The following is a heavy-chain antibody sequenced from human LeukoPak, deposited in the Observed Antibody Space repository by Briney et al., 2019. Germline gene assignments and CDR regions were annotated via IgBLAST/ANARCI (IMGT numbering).Heavy chain of an antibody. D-gene: IGHD2-15*01. CDR3: AREVVSVPSYFDS. V-gene: IGHV3-53*01. CDR2: FYRGDST. CDR1: GFSVSSSY. Sequence: GGSLRLSCAASGFSVSSSYMYWVRQAPGKGLEWVSFFYRGDSTYYAESVRGRFTISRDNSKNTLYLLMNSLIPEDTAVYYCAREVVSVPSYFDSWGQGTLVTVSS. J-gene: IGHJ4*02.